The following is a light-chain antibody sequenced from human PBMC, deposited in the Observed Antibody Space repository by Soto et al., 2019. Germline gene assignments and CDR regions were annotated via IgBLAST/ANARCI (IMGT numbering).Light chain of an antibody. J-gene: IGLJ1*01. Sequence: QSVLTQPASVSGSPGQSITISCTGTSSDVGGYNYVSWYQQHPGKAPKLMIYDVSNRPSGVSNRFSGSKSGNTASLTISGLQAEDEADYYCSSYTSSSTYVFGTGTNVPV. CDR1: SSDVGGYNY. CDR2: DVS. CDR3: SSYTSSSTYV. V-gene: IGLV2-14*01.